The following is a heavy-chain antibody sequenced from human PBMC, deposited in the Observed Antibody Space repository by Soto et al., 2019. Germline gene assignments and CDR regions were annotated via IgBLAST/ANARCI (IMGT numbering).Heavy chain of an antibody. CDR2: IYYSGST. J-gene: IGHJ4*02. CDR1: GGSISSYY. D-gene: IGHD2-8*01. V-gene: IGHV4-59*01. Sequence: KASETLSLTCTVSGGSISSYYWSWIRQPPGKGLEWIGYIYYSGSTNYNPSLKSRVTISVDTSKNQFSLKLSSVTAADTAVYYCARRRMSTNVFDYWGQGTLVTAPQ. CDR3: ARRRMSTNVFDY.